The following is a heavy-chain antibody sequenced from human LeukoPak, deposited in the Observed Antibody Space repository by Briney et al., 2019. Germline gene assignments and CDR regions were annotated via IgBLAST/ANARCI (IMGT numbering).Heavy chain of an antibody. J-gene: IGHJ4*02. D-gene: IGHD1-26*01. V-gene: IGHV4-59*01. CDR1: GDSMINYY. CDR3: ARVDSGTYYMPFDY. CDR2: IYYTGSA. Sequence: SETLSLTCTVSGDSMINYYWSWIRQPPGKGLEWIEYIYYTGSANYNPSLKSRVTISVDTSKKQFSLNLSSVTVADTAVYYCARVDSGTYYMPFDYWGQGTLVTVSS.